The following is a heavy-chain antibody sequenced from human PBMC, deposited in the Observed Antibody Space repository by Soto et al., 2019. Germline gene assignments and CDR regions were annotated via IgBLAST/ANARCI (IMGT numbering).Heavy chain of an antibody. D-gene: IGHD3-10*01. J-gene: IGHJ5*02. CDR1: GFTFKNYA. Sequence: QVQLVESGGGVVQPGRSLRLSCAASGFTFKNYAMHWVRQAPGKGPEWVAIIWHDGSNKYSADSVKGRFTISRDNSENPLYLQMNSLTAEDTAVYSCARAFPHLPPGAWGQGPLVTVSS. V-gene: IGHV3-33*01. CDR2: IWHDGSNK. CDR3: ARAFPHLPPGA.